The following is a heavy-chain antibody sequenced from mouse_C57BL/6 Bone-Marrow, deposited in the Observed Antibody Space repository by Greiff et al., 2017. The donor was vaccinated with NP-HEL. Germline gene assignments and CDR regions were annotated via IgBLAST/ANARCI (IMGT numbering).Heavy chain of an antibody. CDR2: INPNYGTT. CDR3: ARRRYGSSYYAMDY. CDR1: GYSFTDYN. D-gene: IGHD1-1*01. Sequence: EVQLQQSGPELVKPGASVKISCKASGYSFTDYNMNWVKQSNGKSLEWIGVINPNYGTTSYNQKFKGKATLTVDQSSSTACMQLNSLTSEDSAVYYCARRRYGSSYYAMDYWGQGTSVTVSS. V-gene: IGHV1-39*01. J-gene: IGHJ4*01.